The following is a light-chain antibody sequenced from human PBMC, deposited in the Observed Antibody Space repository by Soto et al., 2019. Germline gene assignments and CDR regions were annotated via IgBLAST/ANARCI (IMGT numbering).Light chain of an antibody. Sequence: DIQMTQSPSSLSASVGDRVTITCQASQDISNYLNWYQQKPGKAPKLLIYKASTLKSGVPSRFSGSGSGTDFTLTINRLEPEDFALYYCQQYGSSPPTFGQGTKVDIK. CDR3: QQYGSSPPT. CDR2: KAS. J-gene: IGKJ1*01. V-gene: IGKV1-33*01. CDR1: QDISNY.